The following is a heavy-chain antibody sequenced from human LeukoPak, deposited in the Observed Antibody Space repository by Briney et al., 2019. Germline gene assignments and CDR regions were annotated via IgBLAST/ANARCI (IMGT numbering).Heavy chain of an antibody. CDR2: IKQDGSEK. D-gene: IGHD3-10*01. J-gene: IGHJ5*02. V-gene: IGHV3-7*01. CDR1: GFTFSSCW. CDR3: ARDSYGSGSYYP. Sequence: GSLRLSCAASGFTFSSCWMSWVRQAPGKGLEWVANIKQDGSEKYYVDSVKGRFTISRDNAKNSLYLQMNSLRAEDTAVYYSARDSYGSGSYYPWGQGTLVTVSS.